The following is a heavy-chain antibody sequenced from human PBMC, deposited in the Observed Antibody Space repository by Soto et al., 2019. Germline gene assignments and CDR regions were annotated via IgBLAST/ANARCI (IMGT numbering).Heavy chain of an antibody. Sequence: GGSLRLSCAASGFTVSSNYMSWVRQAPGEGLEWVSVIYSGGSTYYADSVKGRFTISRDNSKNTLYLQMNSLRAEDTAVYYCARVLSGFDACDIWGQGTMVTVSS. CDR1: GFTVSSNY. J-gene: IGHJ3*02. CDR2: IYSGGST. V-gene: IGHV3-53*01. CDR3: ARVLSGFDACDI. D-gene: IGHD3-22*01.